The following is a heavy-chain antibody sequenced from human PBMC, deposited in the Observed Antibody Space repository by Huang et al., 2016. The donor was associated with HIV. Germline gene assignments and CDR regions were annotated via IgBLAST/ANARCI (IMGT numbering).Heavy chain of an antibody. Sequence: QLQLQESCPGLVKPSETLSFTCRVSAGSISSSTYSWGWVRQPPEKGVEGMVSSYYTGNTYNNPSFKTRVTISVDTAKNQCSLRLSSVTAADSAVYYCARQVRVVVIGHGLDAFDIWGQGTMVTVSS. CDR1: AGSISSSTYS. CDR3: ARQVRVVVIGHGLDAFDI. J-gene: IGHJ3*02. CDR2: SYYTGNT. D-gene: IGHD3-22*01. V-gene: IGHV4-39*01.